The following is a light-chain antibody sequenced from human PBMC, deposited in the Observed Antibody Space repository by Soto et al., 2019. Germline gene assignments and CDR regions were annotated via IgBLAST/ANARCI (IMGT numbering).Light chain of an antibody. V-gene: IGKV3-15*01. J-gene: IGKJ2*01. CDR2: GAS. Sequence: EIVMTQPPATLSVSPGERATLSCRASQSVSSNLAWYQQKPGQAPRLLIYGASTRATGIPARFSGSGSGTECTLTISSLQSEDFAVYYCQQYNNWPPYTFGQGTKLEIK. CDR3: QQYNNWPPYT. CDR1: QSVSSN.